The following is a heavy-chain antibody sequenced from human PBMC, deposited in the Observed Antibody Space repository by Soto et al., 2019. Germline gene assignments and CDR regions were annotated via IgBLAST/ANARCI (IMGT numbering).Heavy chain of an antibody. V-gene: IGHV1-8*01. Sequence: ASVKVSCKASGYTFTSYDINWVRQATGQGLEWMGWMNPNSGNTGYAQKFQGRVTMTRNTSISTAYMELSSLRSEDTAVYYCARDARYGYGSSTSCYVFDPWGQGTLVTVS. CDR1: GYTFTSYD. CDR2: MNPNSGNT. CDR3: ARDARYGYGSSTSCYVFDP. J-gene: IGHJ5*02. D-gene: IGHD2-2*01.